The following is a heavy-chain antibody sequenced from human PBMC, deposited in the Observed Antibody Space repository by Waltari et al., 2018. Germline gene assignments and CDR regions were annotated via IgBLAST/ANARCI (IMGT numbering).Heavy chain of an antibody. V-gene: IGHV4-30-2*01. CDR3: ARVSRTTGTHYFDY. J-gene: IGHJ4*02. Sequence: QLQLQESGSGLVKPSQTLSLTCAVSGGSISSGGYSWSWIRQPPGKGLEWIGYIYHSGSTCYNPSLKSRVTISVDRSKNQFSLKLSSVTAADTAVYYCARVSRTTGTHYFDYWGQGTLVTVSS. CDR1: GGSISSGGYS. CDR2: IYHSGST. D-gene: IGHD4-17*01.